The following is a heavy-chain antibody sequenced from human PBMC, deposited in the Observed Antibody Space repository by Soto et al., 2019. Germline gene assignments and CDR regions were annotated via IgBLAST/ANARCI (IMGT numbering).Heavy chain of an antibody. CDR2: ISYDGGNK. CDR1: GFTFSSYG. V-gene: IGHV3-30*18. J-gene: IGHJ4*02. CDR3: AKLKVRGVISTPFDS. D-gene: IGHD3-10*01. Sequence: QVQLVESGGGVVQPGRSLRLSCAASGFTFSSYGIHWVRQAPGKGLEWVADISYDGGNKYYADSVKGRFTISRDNSKNTLHLQMNSLRAEDTAVYYCAKLKVRGVISTPFDSWGQGTLVTVSS.